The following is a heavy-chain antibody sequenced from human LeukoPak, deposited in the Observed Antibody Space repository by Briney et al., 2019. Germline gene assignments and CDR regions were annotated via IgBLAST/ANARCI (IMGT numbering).Heavy chain of an antibody. CDR1: GFTFSNAW. V-gene: IGHV3-23*01. CDR3: ALIARLDY. CDR2: ISGSGGST. D-gene: IGHD3-16*01. Sequence: GGSLRLSCAASGFTFSNAWMSWVRQAPGKGLEWVSAISGSGGSTYYADSVKGRFTISRDNSKNTLYLEMNSLRAEDTAVYYCALIARLDYWGQGTLVTVSS. J-gene: IGHJ4*02.